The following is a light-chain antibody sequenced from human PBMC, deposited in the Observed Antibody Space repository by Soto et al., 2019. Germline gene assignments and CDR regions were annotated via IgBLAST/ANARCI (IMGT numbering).Light chain of an antibody. Sequence: DNVMTQSPLSLPVTPGEPASISCRSSQSLLHSNGYNYLDWYLQKPGQSPQLLTYLGSNRSSAFPDRFSGSGSGTDFTLKISRVEAEDVGVYYCMQALQTPRTFGKGTKVEIK. J-gene: IGKJ1*01. CDR3: MQALQTPRT. CDR2: LGS. CDR1: QSLLHSNGYNY. V-gene: IGKV2-28*01.